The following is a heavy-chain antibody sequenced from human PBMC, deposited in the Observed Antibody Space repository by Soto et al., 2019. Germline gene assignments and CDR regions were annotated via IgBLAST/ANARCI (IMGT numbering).Heavy chain of an antibody. CDR3: ARDRVFGVVTRGGYYYGMDV. V-gene: IGHV4-4*02. J-gene: IGHJ6*02. CDR1: GGSISSSNW. CDR2: IYHSGST. D-gene: IGHD3-3*01. Sequence: SETLSLTCAVSGGSISSSNWWSWVRQPPGKGLEWIGEIYHSGSTNYNPSLKSRVTISVDKSKNQFSLKLSSVTAADTAVYYCARDRVFGVVTRGGYYYGMDVWGQGTTVTVSS.